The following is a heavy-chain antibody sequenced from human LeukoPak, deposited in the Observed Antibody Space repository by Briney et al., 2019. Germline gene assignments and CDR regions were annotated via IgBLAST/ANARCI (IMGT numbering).Heavy chain of an antibody. Sequence: SETLSLTCAVYGGSFSGYYWSWIRHPPGNGLEWIGEINHSGSTNYNPSLKSRVTISVDTSKNQFSLKLSSVTAADTAVYYCARRDSGYYTFNKPFDYWGQGTLVTVSS. V-gene: IGHV4-34*01. J-gene: IGHJ4*02. CDR1: GGSFSGYY. CDR2: INHSGST. D-gene: IGHD3-22*01. CDR3: ARRDSGYYTFNKPFDY.